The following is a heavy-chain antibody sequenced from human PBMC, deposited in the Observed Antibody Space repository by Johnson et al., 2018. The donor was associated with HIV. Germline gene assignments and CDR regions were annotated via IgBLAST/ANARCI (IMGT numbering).Heavy chain of an antibody. D-gene: IGHD2-8*01. CDR2: IQSKTDAGTT. J-gene: IGHJ3*02. V-gene: IGHV3-15*01. Sequence: VQLVESGGGLVKPGGSLRLSCAASGFTFSNAWMNWVRQAPGKGLEWVGRIQSKTDAGTTDYAAPVKGRFTISRNDSKNTLSLQMNGRRAEDTAVYYCAKGTNGQSWAFDIWGQGTVVTVSS. CDR1: GFTFSNAW. CDR3: AKGTNGQSWAFDI.